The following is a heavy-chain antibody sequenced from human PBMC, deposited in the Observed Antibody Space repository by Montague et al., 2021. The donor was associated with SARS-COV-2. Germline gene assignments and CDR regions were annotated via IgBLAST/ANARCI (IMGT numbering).Heavy chain of an antibody. V-gene: IGHV3-7*01. CDR2: IKQDGSEK. CDR1: GFTFSFYW. CDR3: ARVPSSSWYFEY. Sequence: SLRLSCAASGFTFSFYWMSWVRQAPGKGLEWVANIKQDGSEKYYVDSVKGRFTISRDNAKNSLYLQMYSLRAEDTAVYYCARVPSSSWYFEYWGQGTLVTVSS. D-gene: IGHD6-13*01. J-gene: IGHJ4*02.